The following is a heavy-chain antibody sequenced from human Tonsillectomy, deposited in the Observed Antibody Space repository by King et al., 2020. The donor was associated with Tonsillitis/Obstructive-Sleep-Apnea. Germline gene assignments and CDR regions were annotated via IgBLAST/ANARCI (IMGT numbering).Heavy chain of an antibody. J-gene: IGHJ4*02. V-gene: IGHV5-51*01. Sequence: VQLVESGTEVKEPGESLKISCKGSGYSFTSYWIAWVRQMPGKGLEWMGIIYPGDSDTRYRPSFQGQVTISADKSISTAYLQWSSLKASDTAMYYCARHLAYYYDSSGYSSRGDYFDYWGQGTLVTVSS. CDR2: IYPGDSDT. CDR3: ARHLAYYYDSSGYSSRGDYFDY. D-gene: IGHD3-22*01. CDR1: GYSFTSYW.